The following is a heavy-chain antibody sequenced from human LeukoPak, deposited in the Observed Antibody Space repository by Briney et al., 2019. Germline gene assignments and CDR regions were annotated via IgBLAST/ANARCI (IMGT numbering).Heavy chain of an antibody. D-gene: IGHD2-2*01. CDR3: ARVGSSTTS. CDR2: ISWNSGSI. V-gene: IGHV3-9*01. CDR1: GFTFDDYA. J-gene: IGHJ5*02. Sequence: GGSLRLSCAASGFTFDDYAMHWVRQAPGKGLEWVSGISWNSGSIGYADSVKGRFTISRDNAKNSLYLQMNSLRGDDTAVYYCARVGSSTTSWGQGTLVTVSS.